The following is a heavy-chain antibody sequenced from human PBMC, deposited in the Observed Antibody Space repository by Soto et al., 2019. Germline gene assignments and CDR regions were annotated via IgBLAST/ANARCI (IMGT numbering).Heavy chain of an antibody. V-gene: IGHV3-66*01. D-gene: IGHD6-6*01. CDR3: ATSIAARPRDY. Sequence: GGSLRLSCAASGFTVSSNYMSWVRQAPGKGLEWVSVIYSGGSTYYADSVKGRFTISRDNSKNTLYLQMNSLRAEDTAVYYCATSIAARPRDYWGQGTLVTVSS. J-gene: IGHJ4*02. CDR1: GFTVSSNY. CDR2: IYSGGST.